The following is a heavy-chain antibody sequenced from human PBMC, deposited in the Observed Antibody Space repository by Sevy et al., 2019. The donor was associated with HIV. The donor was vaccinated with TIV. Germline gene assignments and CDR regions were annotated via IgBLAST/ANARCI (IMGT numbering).Heavy chain of an antibody. D-gene: IGHD1-20*01. CDR2: IWYDGSNK. CDR3: AREYNWNDGVDAFDI. Sequence: GGSLRLSCAASGFTFSSYGMHWVRQAPGKGLEWVAVIWYDGSNKYYADSVKGRFTISRDNSKNTLYLQMNSLRAEDTAVYYCAREYNWNDGVDAFDIWGQGTMVTVSS. CDR1: GFTFSSYG. V-gene: IGHV3-33*01. J-gene: IGHJ3*02.